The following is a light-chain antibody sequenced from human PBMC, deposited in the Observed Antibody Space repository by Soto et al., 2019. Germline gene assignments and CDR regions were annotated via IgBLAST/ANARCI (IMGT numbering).Light chain of an antibody. J-gene: IGLJ1*01. V-gene: IGLV2-14*01. CDR1: SSDVGAYDF. CDR2: GVY. Sequence: QSALTQPASVSGSPGQSITISCTGSSSDVGAYDFVSWYQQHPGKAPKFIIYGVYNRPSGVSARFSGSKSGNTASLTISGLRPEDEADYHCTSYTSSSTYLFGTGTKVTVL. CDR3: TSYTSSSTYL.